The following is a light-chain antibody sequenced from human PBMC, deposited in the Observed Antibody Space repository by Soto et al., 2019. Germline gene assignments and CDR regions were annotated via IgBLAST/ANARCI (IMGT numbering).Light chain of an antibody. Sequence: SSELTQPSSVSVSPGQTARITCSGDVLAKKYVRWFQQKPGQAPVVVIYKDTERPSGIPERFSGSSSGTTVTLTISGAQVEDEADYYCYSAADNNRGYVFGTGTKLTVL. CDR1: VLAKKY. CDR3: YSAADNNRGYV. J-gene: IGLJ1*01. CDR2: KDT. V-gene: IGLV3-27*01.